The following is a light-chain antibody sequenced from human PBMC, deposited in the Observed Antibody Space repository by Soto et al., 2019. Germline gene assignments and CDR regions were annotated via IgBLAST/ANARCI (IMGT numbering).Light chain of an antibody. J-gene: IGKJ2*01. CDR1: QSVGSSY. CDR2: GAS. Sequence: EIVLTQSPGTLSLSPGERATLSCRASQSVGSSYLAWYQHKPGQAPSLLMYGASSRATGIPDRFSGSGSGTDFTLTISGLEPEDFAVYYCQQYGGSPPTFGQGTNLQI. V-gene: IGKV3-20*01. CDR3: QQYGGSPPT.